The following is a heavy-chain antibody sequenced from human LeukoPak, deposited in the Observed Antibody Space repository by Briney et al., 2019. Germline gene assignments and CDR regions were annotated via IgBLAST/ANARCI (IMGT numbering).Heavy chain of an antibody. CDR3: ARETGYSSGWYDDY. CDR1: GYTFTNYG. Sequence: ASVKVSCKASGYTFTNYGINWVRQAPGQGLEWMGWISAYNGNTEYAQRVQGRVTLTTDTSTSTAYMELRSLRFDDTAVYYCARETGYSSGWYDDYWGQGTLVTVSS. CDR2: ISAYNGNT. V-gene: IGHV1-18*01. D-gene: IGHD6-13*01. J-gene: IGHJ4*02.